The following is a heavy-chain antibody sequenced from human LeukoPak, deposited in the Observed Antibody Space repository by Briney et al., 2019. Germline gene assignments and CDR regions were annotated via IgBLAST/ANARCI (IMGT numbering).Heavy chain of an antibody. V-gene: IGHV3-23*01. D-gene: IGHD3-3*01. CDR1: GFTFSSYA. J-gene: IGHJ6*03. CDR2: ICYSGGST. Sequence: QPGGSLRLSCAASGFTFSSYAMNWVRQAPGKGLEWASSICYSGGSTNYADSVKARFTISRDNAKNSLYLQMNSLRAEDTAVYYCARVKMRFLEWLLTEYYYYYMDVWGKGTTVTVSS. CDR3: ARVKMRFLEWLLTEYYYYYMDV.